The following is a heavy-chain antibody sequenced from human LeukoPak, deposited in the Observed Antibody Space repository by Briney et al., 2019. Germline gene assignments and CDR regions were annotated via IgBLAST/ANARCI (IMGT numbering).Heavy chain of an antibody. CDR1: GFTFSSYG. CDR2: IWYDGSNK. D-gene: IGHD3-22*01. CDR3: ARVRVNSSGYYGPIRYYYYYMDV. J-gene: IGHJ6*03. Sequence: PGRSLRLSCAASGFTFSSYGMHWVRQAPGKGLEWVAVIWYDGSNKYYADSVKGRFTISRDNSKNTLYLQMDSLRAEDTAVYYCARVRVNSSGYYGPIRYYYYYMDVWGKGTTVTVSS. V-gene: IGHV3-33*01.